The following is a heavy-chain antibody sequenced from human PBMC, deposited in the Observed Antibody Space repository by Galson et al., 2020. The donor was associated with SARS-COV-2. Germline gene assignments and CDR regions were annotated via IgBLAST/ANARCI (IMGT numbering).Heavy chain of an antibody. CDR3: ARSESSGWGYYYYGMDV. J-gene: IGHJ6*02. V-gene: IGHV3-7*03. CDR2: IKQDGSEK. Sequence: GESLKISCAASGFTFSSYWMSWVRQAPGKGLEWVANIKQDGSEKYYVDSVKGRFTISRDNAKNSLYLQMNSLRAEDTAVYYCARSESSGWGYYYYGMDVWGQGTTVTVSS. CDR1: GFTFSSYW. D-gene: IGHD6-19*01.